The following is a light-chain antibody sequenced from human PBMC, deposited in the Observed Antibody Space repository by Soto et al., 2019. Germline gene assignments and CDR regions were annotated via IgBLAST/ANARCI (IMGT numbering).Light chain of an antibody. CDR3: QQYYSTPLT. Sequence: DIVMTQSPDSLAVSLGERATINCKSRQTVLYSSNNKNYLAWYQQKPGQPPKLLIYWASTRQSGVPDRFSGSGSGTDFTLTISSLQAEDVAVYYCQQYYSTPLTFGGGTKVELK. V-gene: IGKV4-1*01. CDR1: QTVLYSSNNKNY. CDR2: WAS. J-gene: IGKJ4*01.